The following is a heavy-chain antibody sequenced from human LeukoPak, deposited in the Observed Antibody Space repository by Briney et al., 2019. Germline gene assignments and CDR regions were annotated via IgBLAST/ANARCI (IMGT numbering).Heavy chain of an antibody. CDR2: IYYSGST. V-gene: IGHV4-39*07. D-gene: IGHD2-15*01. J-gene: IGHJ4*02. CDR1: GDSIASTIYY. Sequence: PSETLSLTCSVSGDSIASTIYYWGWIRQPPGKGLEWIGNIYYSGSTYYTPSLKSRVIISIDTSKNQFSLKVAAVTAADTAVYYCARDGRVAATPYYFDYWGQGTLVTVSS. CDR3: ARDGRVAATPYYFDY.